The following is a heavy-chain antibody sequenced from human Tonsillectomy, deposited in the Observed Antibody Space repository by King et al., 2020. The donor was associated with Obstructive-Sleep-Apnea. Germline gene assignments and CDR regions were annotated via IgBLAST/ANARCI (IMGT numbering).Heavy chain of an antibody. Sequence: VQLVESGGGLVQPGGSLRLSCVASGFTFSSYWMTWVRHPPGRGLEWVANIKGDESEKYYLDSEKGRFTVSRDNARNSVYLQMNSLRVDDTGIYYCARLRGYCSGGSCFPPDYWGQGTPVTVTS. CDR2: IKGDESEK. CDR3: ARLRGYCSGGSCFPPDY. J-gene: IGHJ4*02. V-gene: IGHV3-7*03. CDR1: GFTFSSYW. D-gene: IGHD2-15*01.